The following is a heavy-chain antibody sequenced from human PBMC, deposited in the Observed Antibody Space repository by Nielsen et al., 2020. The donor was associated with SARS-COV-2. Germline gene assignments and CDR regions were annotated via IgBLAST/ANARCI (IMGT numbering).Heavy chain of an antibody. Sequence: LSLNCTVSGGSISSDDSYWSWIRQPPGKGLEWIGYISYSGSTYYNPSLRSRVTISFDTSKNQFSLNLNSVTAPDTAVYYCARAGATAYYYGVDVWGRGTTVTVSS. D-gene: IGHD5-12*01. CDR3: ARAGATAYYYGVDV. V-gene: IGHV4-30-4*01. CDR1: GGSISSDDSY. J-gene: IGHJ6*02. CDR2: ISYSGST.